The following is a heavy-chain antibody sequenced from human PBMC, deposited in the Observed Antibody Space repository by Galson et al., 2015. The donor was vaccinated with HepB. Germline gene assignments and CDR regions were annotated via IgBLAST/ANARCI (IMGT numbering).Heavy chain of an antibody. J-gene: IGHJ4*02. V-gene: IGHV1-69*13. CDR1: GGTFSSYA. Sequence: SVKVSCKASGGTFSSYAISWVRQAPGQGLEWMGGIIPIFGTANYAQKFQGRVTITADESTSTAYMELSSLRSEDTAVYYCAREHYYYDSSGNLDYWGQGTLVTVSS. D-gene: IGHD3-22*01. CDR3: AREHYYYDSSGNLDY. CDR2: IIPIFGTA.